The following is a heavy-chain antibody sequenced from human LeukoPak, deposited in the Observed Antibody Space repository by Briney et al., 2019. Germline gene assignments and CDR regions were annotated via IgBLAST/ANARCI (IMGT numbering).Heavy chain of an antibody. CDR2: INPNSGGT. J-gene: IGHJ4*02. CDR1: GYTFTGYY. D-gene: IGHD1-26*01. CDR3: ARVWGVGAEGFCDY. V-gene: IGHV1-2*02. Sequence: ASVKVSCKASGYTFTGYYMHWVRQAPGQGLEWMGWINPNSGGTDYAQKFQGRVTMTRDTSMSTAYMELRRLTSDDTAVYYCARVWGVGAEGFCDYWGRGTLVAVSS.